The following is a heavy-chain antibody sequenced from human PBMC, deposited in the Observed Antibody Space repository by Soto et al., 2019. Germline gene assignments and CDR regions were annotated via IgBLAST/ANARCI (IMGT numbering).Heavy chain of an antibody. CDR3: ARDFFDSSDYTTDWFDP. D-gene: IGHD3-22*01. CDR2: IYHTGNA. Sequence: SETLSLTCSVSGDSISNSRFYWAWIRQPPGEGLERIGSIYHTGNAYYNPSLKSRVTISVDTSKNQFSLKLTSVTAADAALYYCARDFFDSSDYTTDWFDPWGKGTLVTVS. CDR1: GDSISNSRFY. V-gene: IGHV4-39*01. J-gene: IGHJ5*02.